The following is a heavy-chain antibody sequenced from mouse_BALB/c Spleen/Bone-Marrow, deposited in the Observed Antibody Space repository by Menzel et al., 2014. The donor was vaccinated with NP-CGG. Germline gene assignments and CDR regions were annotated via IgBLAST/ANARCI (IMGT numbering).Heavy chain of an antibody. CDR3: ARLTPDYAMDY. CDR2: ISSGGSYT. CDR1: GFTFSSYG. J-gene: IGHJ4*01. D-gene: IGHD1-3*01. V-gene: IGHV5-6*01. Sequence: EVMLVESGGDLVKPGGSLKLSCAASGFTFSSYGMSWVRQTPDKRLEWVATISSGGSYTYFPDSVKGRFTISRDNAKNTLYLQMNSLKSEDAAMYYCARLTPDYAMDYWGQGTSVTVSS.